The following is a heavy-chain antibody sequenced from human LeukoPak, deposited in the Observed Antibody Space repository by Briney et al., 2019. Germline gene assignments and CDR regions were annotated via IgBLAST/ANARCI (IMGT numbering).Heavy chain of an antibody. D-gene: IGHD3-16*01. CDR1: GFTFSSYA. V-gene: IGHV3-66*01. CDR3: AGGGWAPFDY. Sequence: GGSLRLSCAASGFTFSSYAMSWVRQAPGKGLEWVSVIYSGGSTYYADSVKGRFTISRDNSKNTLYLQMNSLRAEDTAVYYCAGGGWAPFDYWGQGTLVTVSS. CDR2: IYSGGST. J-gene: IGHJ4*02.